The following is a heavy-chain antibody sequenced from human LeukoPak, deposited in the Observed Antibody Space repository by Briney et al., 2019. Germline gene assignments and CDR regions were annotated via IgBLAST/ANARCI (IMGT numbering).Heavy chain of an antibody. CDR3: ARVNDYVWGSYRQIPTYDY. J-gene: IGHJ4*02. CDR2: IYYSGST. CDR1: GGSISSYY. D-gene: IGHD3-16*02. V-gene: IGHV4-59*13. Sequence: PSETLSLTCTVSGGSISSYYWSWIRQPPGKGLEWIGYIYYSGSTNYNPSLKSRVTISVDTSKNQFSLKLSSVTAADTAAYYCARVNDYVWGSYRQIPTYDYWGQGTLVTVSS.